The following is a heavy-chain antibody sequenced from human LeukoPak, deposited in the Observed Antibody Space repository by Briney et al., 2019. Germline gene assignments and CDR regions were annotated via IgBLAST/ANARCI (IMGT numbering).Heavy chain of an antibody. Sequence: PSETLSLTCTVSDDSISISNYYWGRIRQPPGKGLEWIGTIYYSGSTYYNPSLKSRVTISVDTSKNQFSLRLSSVTAADTAVYYCARVYYYDNSGYFDYWGQGTLVTVSS. CDR3: ARVYYYDNSGYFDY. CDR1: DDSISISNYY. CDR2: IYYSGST. J-gene: IGHJ4*02. D-gene: IGHD3-22*01. V-gene: IGHV4-39*01.